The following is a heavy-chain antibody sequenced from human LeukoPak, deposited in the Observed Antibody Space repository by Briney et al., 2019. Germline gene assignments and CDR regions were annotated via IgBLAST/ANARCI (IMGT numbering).Heavy chain of an antibody. D-gene: IGHD6-6*01. CDR1: GFTFSSYA. Sequence: PGGSLRLSCAASGFTFSSYAMHWVRQAPGKGLEWVAVISYDGSNKYYADSVKGRFTISRDNSKNTLYLQMNSLRAEDTAVYYCARDEVQDSSSPRPSNWFDPWGQGTLVTVSS. J-gene: IGHJ5*02. CDR2: ISYDGSNK. CDR3: ARDEVQDSSSPRPSNWFDP. V-gene: IGHV3-30*04.